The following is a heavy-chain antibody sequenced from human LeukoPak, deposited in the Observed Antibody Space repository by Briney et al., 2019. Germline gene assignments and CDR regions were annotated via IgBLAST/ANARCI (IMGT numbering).Heavy chain of an antibody. CDR3: ASGWGMDV. D-gene: IGHD2-15*01. CDR1: GFTFSTYG. Sequence: PGGSLRLSCAATGFTFSTYGMTWVRQAPGKGLEWVSGIGGSGDSTYYADSVKGRFTISRDNSKNTVYLQMNSLRVEDTAVYYCASGWGMDVGGQGTTVTVSS. CDR2: IGGSGDST. V-gene: IGHV3-23*01. J-gene: IGHJ6*02.